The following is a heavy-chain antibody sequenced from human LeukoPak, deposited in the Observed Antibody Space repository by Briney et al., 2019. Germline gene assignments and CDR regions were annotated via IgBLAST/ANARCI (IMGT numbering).Heavy chain of an antibody. CDR2: IRGAGYSDAP. CDR3: TVPASGGNWFDP. Sequence: PGGSLRLSCAASGFSFSSYGMHWVRQAPGKGLEWVGRIRGAGYSDAPAYVASVRGRFTISRDDSKSTAYLQMNSLKAEDTAVYYCTVPASGGNWFDPWGPGTLVTVSS. V-gene: IGHV3-73*01. J-gene: IGHJ5*02. CDR1: GFSFSSYG. D-gene: IGHD2-2*01.